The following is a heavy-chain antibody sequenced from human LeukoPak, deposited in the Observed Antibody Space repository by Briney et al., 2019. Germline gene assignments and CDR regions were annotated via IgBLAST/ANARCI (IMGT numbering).Heavy chain of an antibody. J-gene: IGHJ4*02. CDR3: ARDQTATGNFDY. CDR1: GFTFSSYA. Sequence: GGSLRLSRAASGFTFSSYAMSWVRQAPGKGLEWVAVISYDGSNKYYADSVKGRFTISRDNSKNTLYLQMNSLRAEDTAVYYCARDQTATGNFDYWGRGTLVTVSS. CDR2: ISYDGSNK. D-gene: IGHD5-18*01. V-gene: IGHV3-30-3*01.